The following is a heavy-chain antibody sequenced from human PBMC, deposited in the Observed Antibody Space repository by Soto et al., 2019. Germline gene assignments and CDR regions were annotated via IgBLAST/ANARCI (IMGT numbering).Heavy chain of an antibody. CDR2: ISGSGDST. CDR3: AKGAGSSAWYYFDS. Sequence: GGSLRLSCAASGFTFSSYVMSWVRQAPGKGLEWVSSISGSGDSTYYADFVKGRFTISRDTSKNTLYLQMNSLRAEDTAIYYCAKGAGSSAWYYFDSWGQGALVTVSS. D-gene: IGHD6-19*01. V-gene: IGHV3-23*01. CDR1: GFTFSSYV. J-gene: IGHJ4*02.